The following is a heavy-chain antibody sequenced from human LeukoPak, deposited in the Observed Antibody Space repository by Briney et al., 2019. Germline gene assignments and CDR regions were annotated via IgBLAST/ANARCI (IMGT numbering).Heavy chain of an antibody. J-gene: IGHJ4*02. D-gene: IGHD6-13*01. V-gene: IGHV4-59*11. Sequence: SETLSLTCTVSTGPIDRHYWSWIRQPPGKGLEWIGYAFYPGSTNYNPSLKSRVTMSLDTSRDQFSLRLTSVTAADTAIYYCASRPAGSTWYGVFDYWSQGTLVTVSS. CDR2: AFYPGST. CDR3: ASRPAGSTWYGVFDY. CDR1: TGPIDRHY.